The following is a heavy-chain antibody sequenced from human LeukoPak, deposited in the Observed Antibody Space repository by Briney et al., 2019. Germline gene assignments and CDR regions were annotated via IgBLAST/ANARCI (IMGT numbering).Heavy chain of an antibody. V-gene: IGHV3-30*02. Sequence: GGSLRLSCATSGFTFSSHGMHWVRQAPGKGLEWVAFIRYDGRNEYYAGSVKGRFAISRDNSRNTLYLQMNSLRAEDTAVYYCVRDHHRRLYDSQARDTFDIWGQGTMVTVSS. J-gene: IGHJ3*02. CDR3: VRDHHRRLYDSQARDTFDI. CDR1: GFTFSSHG. D-gene: IGHD3-22*01. CDR2: IRYDGRNE.